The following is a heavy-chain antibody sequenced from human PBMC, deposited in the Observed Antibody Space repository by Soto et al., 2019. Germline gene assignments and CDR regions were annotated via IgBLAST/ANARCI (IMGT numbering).Heavy chain of an antibody. J-gene: IGHJ4*02. CDR1: GSTFTSNA. D-gene: IGHD6-13*01. Sequence: GASVKSSSKAAGSTFTSNAMHWVRQAPGQRLEWMGWINAGNGNTKYSQKFQGRVTITRDTSASTAYMELSSLRSEDTAVYYCARDHARYSSSFGYWGQGTLVPVS. CDR2: INAGNGNT. CDR3: ARDHARYSSSFGY. V-gene: IGHV1-3*01.